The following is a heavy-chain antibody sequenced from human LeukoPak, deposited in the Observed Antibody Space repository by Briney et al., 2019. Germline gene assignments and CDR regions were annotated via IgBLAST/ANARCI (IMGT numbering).Heavy chain of an antibody. CDR3: AKSDSGSYGVGFDFDY. CDR1: GFTFSSYG. CDR2: IWSGGRHQ. D-gene: IGHD1-26*01. Sequence: GRSLRLSCAASGFTFSSYGMHWVRQAPGKGLEWVAVIWSGGRHQYYADSVKGRFTISRDNSKNTLYLQMNSLRAEDTAVYYCAKSDSGSYGVGFDFDYWGQGTLVTVSS. J-gene: IGHJ4*02. V-gene: IGHV3-33*06.